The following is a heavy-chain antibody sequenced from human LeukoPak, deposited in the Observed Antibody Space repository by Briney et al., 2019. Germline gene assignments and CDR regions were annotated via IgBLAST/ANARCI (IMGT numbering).Heavy chain of an antibody. CDR2: ISGSGNGGSM. D-gene: IGHD3-16*01. CDR3: VKDFGRVRGTPDS. Sequence: PGGSLRLSCSASGFVFSIYTMYWVRQAPGKGPEYVSTISGSGNGGSMYYADSVKGRFTISRDDSKSILYLQMNGLRSEDTAVYYCVKDFGRVRGTPDSWGQGTLVTVSS. CDR1: GFVFSIYT. V-gene: IGHV3-64D*06. J-gene: IGHJ4*02.